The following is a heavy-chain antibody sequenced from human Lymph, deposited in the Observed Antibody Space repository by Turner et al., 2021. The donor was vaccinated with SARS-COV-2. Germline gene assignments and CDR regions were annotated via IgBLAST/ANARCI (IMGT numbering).Heavy chain of an antibody. CDR2: IYTSGST. CDR1: GCSISSYY. V-gene: IGHV4-4*07. CDR3: ARDGYYDSSGYYLRGEGVFDL. Sequence: QVQLQESGPGLVKPSETLSLTCTVSGCSISSYYWSWIRQPAGKGLEWIGRIYTSGSTNYNSSLKSRVTMSVDTSKNQFSLKLSSVTAADTAVYYFARDGYYDSSGYYLRGEGVFDLWGRGTLVTVSS. D-gene: IGHD3-22*01. J-gene: IGHJ2*01.